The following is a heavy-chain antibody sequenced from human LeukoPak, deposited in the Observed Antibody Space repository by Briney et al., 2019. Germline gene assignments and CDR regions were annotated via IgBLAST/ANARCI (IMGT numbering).Heavy chain of an antibody. V-gene: IGHV3-30*02. CDR1: GFTFSSYG. J-gene: IGHJ6*03. D-gene: IGHD6-19*01. CDR2: IRYDGSNK. Sequence: GGSLRLSCAASGFTFSSYGMHWVRQAPGKGLEWVAFIRYDGSNKYYADSVKGRFTISRDNSKHTLYLQMNSLRAEDTAGYYCAKYRGGSVADAGYYYYMDVWGKGTTVTISS. CDR3: AKYRGGSVADAGYYYYMDV.